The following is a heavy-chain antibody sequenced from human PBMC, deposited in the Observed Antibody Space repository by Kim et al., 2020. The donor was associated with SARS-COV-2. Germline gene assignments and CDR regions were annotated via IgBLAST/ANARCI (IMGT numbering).Heavy chain of an antibody. J-gene: IGHJ5*02. CDR1: GYSFTSYW. D-gene: IGHD3-10*01. V-gene: IGHV5-10-1*01. CDR3: ARQYPHYDSGMIAYWFDP. CDR2: IDPSDSYT. Sequence: GESLKISCKGSGYSFTSYWISWVRQLPGKGLEWMGRIDPSDSYTNYSPSFQGHVTISADKSIRTAYLQWSSLKASDTAMYYCARQYPHYDSGMIAYWFDPWGQGTLVTVS.